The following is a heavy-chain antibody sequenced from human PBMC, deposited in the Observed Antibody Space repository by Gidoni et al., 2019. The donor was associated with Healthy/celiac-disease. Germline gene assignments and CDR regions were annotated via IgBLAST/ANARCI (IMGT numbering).Heavy chain of an antibody. D-gene: IGHD6-6*01. CDR3: ARAKDSSSWPGGY. Sequence: QVQLVESGGCLVKPGGSLRPSCPLSGFTFSDSYMSWIRQAPGKGLELVAYIRSSRITIYYADSVKGRFTISRDNAKNSLYLQMNSLRAEDTAGYYCARAKDSSSWPGGYWGQGTLVTVSS. CDR1: GFTFSDSY. CDR2: IRSSRITI. J-gene: IGHJ4*02. V-gene: IGHV3-11*01.